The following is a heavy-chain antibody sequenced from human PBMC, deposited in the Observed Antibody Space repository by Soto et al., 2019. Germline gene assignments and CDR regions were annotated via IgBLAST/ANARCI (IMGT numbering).Heavy chain of an antibody. J-gene: IGHJ4*02. CDR2: ISDDGDNK. D-gene: IGHD6-6*01. Sequence: QVQLVESGGGVVQPGRSLRLSCAASGLTLTNYAMHWVRQAPGKGLEWLAVISDDGDNKHYADSVKGRFTISRDNSNKSRYLQMNSLRPEDTAVYYCARDRYSSSTLFDYWGQGTMVTVSS. CDR3: ARDRYSSSTLFDY. CDR1: GLTLTNYA. V-gene: IGHV3-30-3*01.